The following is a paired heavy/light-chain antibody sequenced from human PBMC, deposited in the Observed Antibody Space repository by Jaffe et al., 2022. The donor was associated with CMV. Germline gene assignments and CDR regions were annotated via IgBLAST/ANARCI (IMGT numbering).Heavy chain of an antibody. D-gene: IGHD2-15*01. J-gene: IGHJ6*03. CDR3: ARDQPLRRLSGGSFFSTYYYYYMDV. CDR2: ISAYNGNT. V-gene: IGHV1-18*04. CDR1: GYTFTSYG. Sequence: QVQLVQSGAEVKKPGASVKVSCKASGYTFTSYGISWVRQAPGQGLEWMGWISAYNGNTNYAQKLQGRVTMTTDTSTSTAYMELRSLRSDDTAVYYCARDQPLRRLSGGSFFSTYYYYYMDVWGKGTTVTVSS.
Light chain of an antibody. CDR3: QQYNNWPLYT. CDR1: QSVSSN. V-gene: IGKV3-15*01. Sequence: EIVMTQSPATLSVSPGERATLSCRASQSVSSNLAWYQQKPGQAPRLLIYGASTRATGIPARFSGSGSGTEFTLTISSLQSEDFAVYYCQQYNNWPLYTFGQGTKLEIK. J-gene: IGKJ2*01. CDR2: GAS.